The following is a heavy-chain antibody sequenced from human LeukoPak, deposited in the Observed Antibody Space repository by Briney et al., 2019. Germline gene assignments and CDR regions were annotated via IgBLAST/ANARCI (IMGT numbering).Heavy chain of an antibody. CDR2: ISWNSGSI. CDR3: ARSYYYDSSGYSGDAFDI. CDR1: VFTLDDYS. D-gene: IGHD3-22*01. J-gene: IGHJ3*02. Sequence: GGSLRLSCAASVFTLDDYSMLWVRQARGKGLEWVSGISWNSGSIGYADSVKGRFTISRDNSKNTLYLQMNSLRAEDTAVYYCARSYYYDSSGYSGDAFDIWGQGTMVTVSS. V-gene: IGHV3-9*01.